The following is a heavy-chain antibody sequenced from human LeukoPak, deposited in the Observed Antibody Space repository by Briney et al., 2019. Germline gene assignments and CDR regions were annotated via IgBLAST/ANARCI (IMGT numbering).Heavy chain of an antibody. CDR1: GFTFSSYA. D-gene: IGHD5-18*01. CDR2: IRSKANSYAT. J-gene: IGHJ6*02. V-gene: IGHV3-73*01. CDR3: TRRGYSYGQPGYYYGMDV. Sequence: GGSLRLSCAASGFTFSSYAMSWVRQAPGKGLEWVGRIRSKANSYATAYAASVKGRFTISRDDSKNTAYLQMNSLKTEDTAVYYCTRRGYSYGQPGYYYGMDVWGQGTTVTVSS.